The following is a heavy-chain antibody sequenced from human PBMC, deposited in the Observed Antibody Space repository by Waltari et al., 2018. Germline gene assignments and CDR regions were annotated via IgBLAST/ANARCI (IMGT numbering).Heavy chain of an antibody. D-gene: IGHD3-10*01. CDR1: GGSISSGGYY. J-gene: IGHJ5*02. CDR3: ASRMVRAGYWFDP. Sequence: QVQLQESGPGLVKPSQTLSLTCTVSGGSISSGGYYWSWIRQHPGKGLEWIGYIYYSGRSYSNPSLNSRVTISVETSKNQFSLKLSSVTAADTAVYYCASRMVRAGYWFDPWGQGTLVTVSS. V-gene: IGHV4-31*03. CDR2: IYYSGRS.